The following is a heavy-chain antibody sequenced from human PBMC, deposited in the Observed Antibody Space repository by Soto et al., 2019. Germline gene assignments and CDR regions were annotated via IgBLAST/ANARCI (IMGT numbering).Heavy chain of an antibody. CDR3: MTSVTTHDY. Sequence: EVQLVESGGGLVQPGGSLRLSCAASGFTLSSYWMNWVRLAPGKGLEWVANIKQDGSQKNYVDSVKGRFTISRDNAKNSLYLQMSSLRAEDTAVYYCMTSVTTHDYWGQGTLVTLSS. CDR1: GFTLSSYW. CDR2: IKQDGSQK. V-gene: IGHV3-7*01. J-gene: IGHJ4*02. D-gene: IGHD4-17*01.